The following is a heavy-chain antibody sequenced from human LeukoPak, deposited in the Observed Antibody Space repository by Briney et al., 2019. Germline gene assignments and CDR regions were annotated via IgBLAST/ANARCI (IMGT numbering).Heavy chain of an antibody. CDR2: ISYDGSNK. D-gene: IGHD2-2*01. CDR1: GFTFSSYA. CDR3: VRGGYCSSTSCYLNDY. V-gene: IGHV3-30-3*01. J-gene: IGHJ4*02. Sequence: HPGRSLRLSCAASGFTFSSYAMHWVRQAPGKGLEWVAVISYDGSNKYYADSVKGRFTISRDNSKNTLYLQMNSLRAEDTAVYYCVRGGYCSSTSCYLNDYWGQGTLVTVSS.